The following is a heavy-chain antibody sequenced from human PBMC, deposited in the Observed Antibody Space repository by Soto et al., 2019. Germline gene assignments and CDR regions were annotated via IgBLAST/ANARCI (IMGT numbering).Heavy chain of an antibody. CDR3: ARDQGVGAKDY. D-gene: IGHD1-26*01. CDR2: IWYDGSNK. V-gene: IGHV3-33*01. CDR1: GFTFSSYG. Sequence: ESGGGVVQPGRSLRLSCAASGFTFSSYGMHWVRQAPGKGLEWVAVIWYDGSNKYYADSVKGRFTISRDNSKNTLYLQMNSPRAEDTAVYYCARDQGVGAKDYWGQGTLVTVSS. J-gene: IGHJ4*02.